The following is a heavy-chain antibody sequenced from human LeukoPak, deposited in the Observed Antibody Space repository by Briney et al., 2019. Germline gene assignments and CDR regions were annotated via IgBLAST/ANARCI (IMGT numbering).Heavy chain of an antibody. V-gene: IGHV4-39*01. CDR3: ARRVVTPSGYAFDI. J-gene: IGHJ3*02. CDR1: GSSISNYY. Sequence: SETLSLTCTVSGSSISNYYWGWIRQAPGKGLEWIGSIYYSGSTYYNPSLKSRVTISVDTSKNQFSLKLSSVTAADTAVYYCARRVVTPSGYAFDIWGQGTMVTVSS. CDR2: IYYSGST. D-gene: IGHD4-23*01.